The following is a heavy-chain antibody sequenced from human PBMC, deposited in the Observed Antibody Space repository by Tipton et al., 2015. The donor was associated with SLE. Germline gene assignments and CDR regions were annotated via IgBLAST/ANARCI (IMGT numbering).Heavy chain of an antibody. CDR1: GGSISSGGYY. V-gene: IGHV4-39*07. Sequence: TLSLTCTVSGGSISSGGYYWTWIRQPPGKGLEWIGSIYYSGTAHYENPSLKSRVTISIDTSNNQFSLRLTSVTAADTAVYFCARVGDYYNSGSRVFDHWGQGILVTVSS. D-gene: IGHD3-10*01. CDR3: ARVGDYYNSGSRVFDH. J-gene: IGHJ4*02. CDR2: IYYSGTAH.